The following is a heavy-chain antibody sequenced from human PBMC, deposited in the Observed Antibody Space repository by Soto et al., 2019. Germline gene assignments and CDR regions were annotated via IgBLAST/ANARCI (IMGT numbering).Heavy chain of an antibody. V-gene: IGHV4-34*01. CDR1: GGSFSGYY. CDR3: ARMRWELLRYYGMDV. CDR2: INHSGST. J-gene: IGHJ6*02. D-gene: IGHD1-26*01. Sequence: SETLSLTCAVYGGSFSGYYWSWIRQPPGKGLEWIGEINHSGSTNYNPSLKSRVTISVDTSKNQFSLKLSSVTAADTAVYYCARMRWELLRYYGMDVWGQGTTVTVSS.